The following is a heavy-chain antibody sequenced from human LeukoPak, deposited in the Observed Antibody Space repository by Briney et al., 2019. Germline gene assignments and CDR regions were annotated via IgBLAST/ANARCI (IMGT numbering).Heavy chain of an antibody. CDR3: ASRPFTMVRGVSTFDY. V-gene: IGHV4-4*02. D-gene: IGHD3-10*01. J-gene: IGHJ4*02. CDR2: IYHSGST. Sequence: PSGTLSLTCAVSGGSIGSSNWWSWVRQPPGKGLEWIGEIYHSGSTNYNPSLKSRVTISVDKSKNQFSLKLSSVTAADTAVYYCASRPFTMVRGVSTFDYWGQGTLVTVSS. CDR1: GGSIGSSNW.